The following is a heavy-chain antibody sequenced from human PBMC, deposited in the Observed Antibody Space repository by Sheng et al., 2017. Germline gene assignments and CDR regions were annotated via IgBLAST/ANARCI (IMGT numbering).Heavy chain of an antibody. J-gene: IGHJ4*02. CDR3: AGAFMTNYYYFDA. V-gene: IGHV3-11*04. CDR1: GFTFSDYY. D-gene: IGHD1-7*01. Sequence: QVQLVESGGGLVKPGGSLRLSCAASGFTFSDYYMSWIRQAPGKGLEWISYISSSGNTIYYADSVKGRFTVSRDNGKNSLFLQMNSLRVDDTAVYYCAGAFMTNYYYFDAWGQGTLVTVSS. CDR2: ISSSGNTI.